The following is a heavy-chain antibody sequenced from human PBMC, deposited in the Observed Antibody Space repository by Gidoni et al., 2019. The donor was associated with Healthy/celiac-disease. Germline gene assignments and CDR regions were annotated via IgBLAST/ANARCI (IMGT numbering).Heavy chain of an antibody. Sequence: EVQLLESGGGLVQPGGSLRLSCAASGFTFSSYAMSWVRQAPGKGLEWVSAISGSGGSTYYADSVKGRFTISRDNSKNTLYLQMNSLRAEDTAVYYCAKRAPYYYDSSGYYFDYWGQGTLVTVSS. V-gene: IGHV3-23*01. CDR1: GFTFSSYA. J-gene: IGHJ4*02. CDR2: ISGSGGST. D-gene: IGHD3-22*01. CDR3: AKRAPYYYDSSGYYFDY.